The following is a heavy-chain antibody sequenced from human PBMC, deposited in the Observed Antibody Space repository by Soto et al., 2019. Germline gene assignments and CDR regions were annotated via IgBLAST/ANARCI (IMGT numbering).Heavy chain of an antibody. CDR1: GGSISSSSYY. J-gene: IGHJ3*02. Sequence: QLQLQESGPGLVKPSETLSLTCTVSGGSISSSSYYWGWIRQPPGKGLEWIGSIYYSGSTYYNPSLKSRVTISVDTSKNQFSLKLSSVTAAYTAVYYCARRDYGDFDAFDIWGQGTMVTVSS. CDR3: ARRDYGDFDAFDI. V-gene: IGHV4-39*01. D-gene: IGHD4-17*01. CDR2: IYYSGST.